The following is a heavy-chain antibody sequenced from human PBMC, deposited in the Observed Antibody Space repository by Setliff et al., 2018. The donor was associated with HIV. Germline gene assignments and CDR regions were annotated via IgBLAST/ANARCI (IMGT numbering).Heavy chain of an antibody. V-gene: IGHV1-46*01. Sequence: ASVKVSCKASGYTFIDYFIHWVQQAPGKGLEWMGRIDPTGAITFYPQKFQARVTMTRDTSTSTVYLELRSLRSEDTAVYFCASKGGSENYPDSDAFDIWGQGTLVTVSS. CDR2: IDPTGAIT. CDR1: GYTFIDYF. J-gene: IGHJ3*02. D-gene: IGHD3-10*01. CDR3: ASKGGSENYPDSDAFDI.